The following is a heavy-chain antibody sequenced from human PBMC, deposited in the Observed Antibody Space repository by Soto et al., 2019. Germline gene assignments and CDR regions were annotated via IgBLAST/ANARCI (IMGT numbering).Heavy chain of an antibody. CDR1: GFTFSSYG. D-gene: IGHD2-15*01. Sequence: QVQLVESGGGGVQPGRSLRLSCAASGFTFSSYGMHWVRQAPGKGLEWVAVISYDGSNKYYADSVKGRFTISRDNSKNTLYLQMNSLRAEDTAVYYCAKERVNCSGRSRYPGEFDYWGQGTLVTVSS. CDR2: ISYDGSNK. V-gene: IGHV3-30*18. CDR3: AKERVNCSGRSRYPGEFDY. J-gene: IGHJ4*02.